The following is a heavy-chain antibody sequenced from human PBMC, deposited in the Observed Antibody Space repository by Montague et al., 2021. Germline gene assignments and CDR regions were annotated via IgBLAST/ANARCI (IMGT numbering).Heavy chain of an antibody. D-gene: IGHD3-22*01. CDR1: GGSISSNNW. J-gene: IGHJ5*02. Sequence: SETLSLTCAASGGSISSNNWWTWVRQPPGKGLEWIGEIFHNGSTTYSPSLKSRVTISMDKSKNQFSLKLTSVTAADTAVYYCARVAAWGYYDTSGPNWFDPWGQGILVTVSS. V-gene: IGHV4-4*02. CDR3: ARVAAWGYYDTSGPNWFDP. CDR2: IFHNGST.